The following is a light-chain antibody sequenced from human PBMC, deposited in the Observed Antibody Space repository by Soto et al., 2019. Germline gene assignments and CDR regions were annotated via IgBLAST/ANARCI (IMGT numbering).Light chain of an antibody. J-gene: IGKJ5*01. Sequence: DIQLTQSPSFLSASVGGRVTITCRASQGIGSYLAWYQQTPGKAPKLLIYASSTLRSGVPSRFSGSGSGTEFTLTISNLQPEDFATYFCQQLNTFPITFGQGTRLEIK. V-gene: IGKV1-9*01. CDR2: ASS. CDR3: QQLNTFPIT. CDR1: QGIGSY.